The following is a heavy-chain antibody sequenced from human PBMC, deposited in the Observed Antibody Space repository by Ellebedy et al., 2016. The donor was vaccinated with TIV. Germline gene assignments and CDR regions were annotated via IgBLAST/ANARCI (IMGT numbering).Heavy chain of an antibody. CDR1: GFTFSSYS. CDR2: ITSSSSTI. V-gene: IGHV3-48*04. J-gene: IGHJ4*02. D-gene: IGHD5-12*01. CDR3: ARGYDSLFDY. Sequence: GESLKISCAASGFTFSSYSMNWVRQAPGRGLEWVSYITSSSSTIHYADSVKGRFTISRDNAKNTLYLQMNSLKAEDTAVYYCARGYDSLFDYWGQGTLVTVSS.